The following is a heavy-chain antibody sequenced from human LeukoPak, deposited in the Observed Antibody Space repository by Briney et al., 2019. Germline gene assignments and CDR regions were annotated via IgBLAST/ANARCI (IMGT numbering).Heavy chain of an antibody. CDR1: GFTFSSYA. V-gene: IGHV3-30*04. Sequence: PGGSLRLSCAASGFTFSSYAMHWVRQAPGKGLEWVAVISYDGSNKYYADSVKGRFTISRDNSKNTLYLQMNSLRAEDTAVYYCARSIDFWGGYYQDYWGQGTLVTVSS. CDR2: ISYDGSNK. D-gene: IGHD3-3*01. CDR3: ARSIDFWGGYYQDY. J-gene: IGHJ4*02.